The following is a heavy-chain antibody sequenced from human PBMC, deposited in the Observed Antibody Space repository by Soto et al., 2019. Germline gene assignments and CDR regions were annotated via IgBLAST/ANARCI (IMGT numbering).Heavy chain of an antibody. CDR3: SKAMIGSYDSDAFDV. Sequence: GGSLRLSCAASGFSFSRYGIHWVRQAPGKGLEWVAVISYDESTTFYADSVKGRFTISRDKSKNTLFLQMNSLRPEDTAVYYCSKAMIGSYDSDAFDVWGQGTMVTVSS. CDR1: GFSFSRYG. CDR2: ISYDESTT. V-gene: IGHV3-30*18. D-gene: IGHD3-22*01. J-gene: IGHJ3*01.